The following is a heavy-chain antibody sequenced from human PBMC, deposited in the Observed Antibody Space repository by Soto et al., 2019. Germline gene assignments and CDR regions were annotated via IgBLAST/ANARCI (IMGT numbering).Heavy chain of an antibody. J-gene: IGHJ6*02. D-gene: IGHD4-17*01. V-gene: IGHV1-8*01. CDR1: GYTFTSYD. CDR3: ARGGDHGGTSGYYYGMDV. Sequence: QVKLVQSGAEVKKPGASVKVSCKASGYTFTSYDINWVRQATGQGLEWMGWMNPNSGNTGYAQKFQGRVTMTRNTSLRTAYMELSSLRSEDTAVYYCARGGDHGGTSGYYYGMDVWGQGTTVTVSS. CDR2: MNPNSGNT.